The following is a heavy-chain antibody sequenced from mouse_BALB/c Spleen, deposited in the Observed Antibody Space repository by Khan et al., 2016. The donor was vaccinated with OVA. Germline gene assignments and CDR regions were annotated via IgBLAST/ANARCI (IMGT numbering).Heavy chain of an antibody. CDR2: INYSGDT. J-gene: IGHJ3*01. V-gene: IGHV3-2*02. CDR3: VRGRTY. Sequence: EVQLQESGPGLVKPSQSLSLTCTVTGYSITSDYVWNWIRQFPGNKLEWMGYINYSGDTSNNPSLKGRMSISRDTSKNQFFLQLNSVTTEDTATYYCVRGRTYWGQGTLVTVSA. CDR1: GYSITSDYV.